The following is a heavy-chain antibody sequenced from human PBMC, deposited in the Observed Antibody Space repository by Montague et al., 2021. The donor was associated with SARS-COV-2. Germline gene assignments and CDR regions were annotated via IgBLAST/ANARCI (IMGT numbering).Heavy chain of an antibody. V-gene: IGHV3-23*01. CDR3: AKSGYCNTKCAALDV. CDR1: GVSFSNYV. J-gene: IGHJ6*02. Sequence: SLRLSCAASGVSFSNYVMNWVRQAPGKGPEWVSSIGGSGVDTYYADSVKGRFAISRDNSKNTLYLQMDSLRAEDTALYHCAKSGYCNTKCAALDVWGQGTTVTVSS. CDR2: IGGSGVDT. D-gene: IGHD2-15*01.